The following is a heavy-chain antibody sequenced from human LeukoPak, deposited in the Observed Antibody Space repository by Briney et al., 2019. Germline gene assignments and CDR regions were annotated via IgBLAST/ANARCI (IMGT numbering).Heavy chain of an antibody. V-gene: IGHV3-21*01. J-gene: IGHJ3*02. D-gene: IGHD2-2*01. CDR2: ISSSGSFI. CDR3: ARDLRYCSSASCSENGAFDI. Sequence: GGSLRLSCAASGFTFHIYAMNWVRQAPGKGLEWVSSISSSGSFIYYADSVKGRFTISRDNARNSLFLQMNSLRAEDTAVYYCARDLRYCSSASCSENGAFDIWGQGTMVTVSS. CDR1: GFTFHIYA.